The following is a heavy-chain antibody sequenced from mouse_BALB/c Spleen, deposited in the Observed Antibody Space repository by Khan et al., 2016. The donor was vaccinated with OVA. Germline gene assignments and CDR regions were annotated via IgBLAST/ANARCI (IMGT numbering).Heavy chain of an antibody. J-gene: IGHJ2*01. CDR3: ARTDYYDSSYYFDY. V-gene: IGHV1S135*01. CDR1: GYSFTDYN. Sequence: VQLKESGPELVKPGASVNVSCKASGYSFTDYNMFWVKQSHGKSLEWIGYIDPYNGGTSYNQKFKGKATLTVDKSSSTAFMHLSSLTSEASAVFYSARTDYYDSSYYFDYWGQGTTLTVSS. CDR2: IDPYNGGT. D-gene: IGHD1-1*01.